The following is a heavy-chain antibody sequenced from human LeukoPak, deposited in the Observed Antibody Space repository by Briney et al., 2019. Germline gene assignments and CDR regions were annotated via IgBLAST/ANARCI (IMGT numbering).Heavy chain of an antibody. D-gene: IGHD1-26*01. V-gene: IGHV4-59*08. CDR3: ARYSGSYLSPFDY. J-gene: IGHJ4*02. CDR2: IYYRGST. Sequence: SETLSLTCTVSGGSIRSYYWSWIRQPPGKGLEWIGYIYYRGSTNYNASLKSRVTMSVDTSKNQFSLKLTSVTAADTAVYYCARYSGSYLSPFDYWGQGTLVTVSS. CDR1: GGSIRSYY.